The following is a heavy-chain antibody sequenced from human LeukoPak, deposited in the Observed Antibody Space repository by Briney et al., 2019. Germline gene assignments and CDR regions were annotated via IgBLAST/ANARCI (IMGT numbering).Heavy chain of an antibody. D-gene: IGHD2/OR15-2a*01. V-gene: IGHV3-53*01. Sequence: GGSLRLSCAASGFTVSSNYMSWVRQAPGKGLEWVSLIYSGDFTYYADSVKGRFTISRDNSKNTLYLQMNSLRAEDSAVYYCARVTYAVPDYWGQGTLVAVSS. CDR3: ARVTYAVPDY. CDR2: IYSGDFT. CDR1: GFTVSSNY. J-gene: IGHJ4*02.